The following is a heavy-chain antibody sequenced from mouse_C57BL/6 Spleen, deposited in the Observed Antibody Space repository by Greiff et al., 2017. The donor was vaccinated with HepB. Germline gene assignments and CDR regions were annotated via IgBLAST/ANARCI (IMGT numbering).Heavy chain of an antibody. CDR1: GYTFTSYW. Sequence: QVQLQQPGAELVMPGASVKLSCKASGYTFTSYWMHWVKQRPGQGLEWIGEIDPSDSYTNYNQKFKGKSTLTVDKSSSTAYMQLSSLTSEDSAVYYCASNYYGSSYGYAMDYWGQGTSVTVSS. CDR3: ASNYYGSSYGYAMDY. J-gene: IGHJ4*01. CDR2: IDPSDSYT. D-gene: IGHD1-1*01. V-gene: IGHV1-69*01.